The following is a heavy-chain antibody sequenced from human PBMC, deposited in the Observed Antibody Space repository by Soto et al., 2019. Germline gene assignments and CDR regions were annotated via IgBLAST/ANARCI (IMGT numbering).Heavy chain of an antibody. CDR2: TYYRSKWFN. D-gene: IGHD6-19*01. V-gene: IGHV6-1*01. CDR1: GGSVSSNSGA. CDR3: ASTMYTTGWYYFDH. J-gene: IGHJ4*02. Sequence: SQTLSLTCAISGGSVSSNSGAWNWIRQSPSRGLEWLGRTYYRSKWFNDYALSVEGRITINPDTSKNQFSLQLNSVTPDDTAVYYCASTMYTTGWYYFDHWGQGTLVTVSS.